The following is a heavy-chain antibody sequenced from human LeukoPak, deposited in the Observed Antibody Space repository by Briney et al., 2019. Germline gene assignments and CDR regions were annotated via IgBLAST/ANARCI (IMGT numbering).Heavy chain of an antibody. V-gene: IGHV3-23*01. CDR3: AKQWVDC. J-gene: IGHJ4*02. CDR1: GFTFNNYA. D-gene: IGHD1-26*01. Sequence: GGSLRLSCAASGFTFNNYAMNWVRQAPGKGLEWVSSISESGDTTHYADSVKGRVTISRDNSQNTLYLQMNCLRAEDTALYYCAKQWVDCWGQGTLVTASS. CDR2: ISESGDTT.